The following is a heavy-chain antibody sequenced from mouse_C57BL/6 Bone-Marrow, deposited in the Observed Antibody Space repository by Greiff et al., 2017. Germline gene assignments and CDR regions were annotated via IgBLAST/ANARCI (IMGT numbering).Heavy chain of an antibody. CDR3: ARDTTVVAHWYFDV. Sequence: QVQLQQPGAELVKPGASVKFSCKASGYTFTSYWMHWVKQRPGQGLEWIGMIHPNSGSTNYNEKFKSKATLTVDKSSSTAYMQLSSLTSEDSAVYYCARDTTVVAHWYFDVWGTGTTVTVSS. V-gene: IGHV1-64*01. J-gene: IGHJ1*03. CDR1: GYTFTSYW. CDR2: IHPNSGST. D-gene: IGHD1-1*01.